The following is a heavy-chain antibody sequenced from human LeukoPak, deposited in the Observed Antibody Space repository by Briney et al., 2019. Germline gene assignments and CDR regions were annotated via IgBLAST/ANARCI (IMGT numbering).Heavy chain of an antibody. CDR3: AKSGIAAAGQRGYLDS. J-gene: IGHJ4*02. V-gene: IGHV3-30*18. D-gene: IGHD6-13*01. Sequence: QTGGSLRLSCAASGFTFNTYGMHWVRQAPGKGLEWVAVISSDGSNKYYADSVKGRFTISRDNSKNTLYLQMNSLRAEDTAVYYCAKSGIAAAGQRGYLDSWGQGTLVTVSS. CDR1: GFTFNTYG. CDR2: ISSDGSNK.